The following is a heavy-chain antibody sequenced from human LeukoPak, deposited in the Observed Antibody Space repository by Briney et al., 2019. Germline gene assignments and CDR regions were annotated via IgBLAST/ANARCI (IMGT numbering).Heavy chain of an antibody. D-gene: IGHD6-19*01. CDR1: GYSFTCYY. J-gene: IGHJ5*02. CDR3: TKTSTLTYSSGYYEENWFDP. CDR2: INPNSGGT. V-gene: IGHV1-2*02. Sequence: ASLKVSCKASGYSFTCYYMHWVRQAPGQGLEGMGWINPNSGGTKYAQKFQGRVTMTRDTSISTAYMELSRLRADDTAVYYCTKTSTLTYSSGYYEENWFDPWGQGTLVTVSS.